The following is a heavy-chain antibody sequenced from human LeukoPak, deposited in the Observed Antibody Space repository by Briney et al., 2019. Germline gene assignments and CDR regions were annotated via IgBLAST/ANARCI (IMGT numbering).Heavy chain of an antibody. CDR3: SRLNYYCLGSSNFDY. V-gene: IGHV4-59*08. J-gene: IGHJ4*02. Sequence: SETLSLTCTVSGGSISSYYWSWIRQPPGKGLEWIGYIYYSGSTNYNPSLKSRVTISVDTSKNQFSLKLSSVTAADTAVYYCSRLNYYCLGSSNFDYWGQGTLVTVSS. CDR2: IYYSGST. D-gene: IGHD3-10*01. CDR1: GGSISSYY.